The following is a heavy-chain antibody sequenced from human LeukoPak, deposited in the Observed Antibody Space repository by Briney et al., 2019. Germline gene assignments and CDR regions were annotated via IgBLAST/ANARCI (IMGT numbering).Heavy chain of an antibody. CDR1: GYTFTAYY. Sequence: ASVKVSCKASGYTFTAYYMHWVRQAPGQGLEWMGLINPNSGGTNYAQKFQGRVTMTRDTSISTAYMELSRLRSDDTAVYYCARDTTAMGYFDYWGQGTLVTVSS. CDR2: INPNSGGT. CDR3: ARDTTAMGYFDY. J-gene: IGHJ4*02. V-gene: IGHV1-2*02. D-gene: IGHD5-18*01.